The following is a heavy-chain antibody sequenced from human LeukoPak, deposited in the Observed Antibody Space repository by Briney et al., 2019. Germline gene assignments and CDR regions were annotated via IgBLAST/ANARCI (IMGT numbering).Heavy chain of an antibody. D-gene: IGHD1-26*01. CDR3: AKGGWWELQPQTHNDY. CDR1: GYSISSGYY. J-gene: IGHJ4*02. Sequence: SETLSLTCSVSGYSISSGYYWGWIRQPPGKGLEWIGNIYHDGNTYYNPSLKSRVTISVDTSKNQFSLRLSSVTAADTAVYYCAKGGWWELQPQTHNDYWGQGTLVTVSS. CDR2: IYHDGNT. V-gene: IGHV4-38-2*02.